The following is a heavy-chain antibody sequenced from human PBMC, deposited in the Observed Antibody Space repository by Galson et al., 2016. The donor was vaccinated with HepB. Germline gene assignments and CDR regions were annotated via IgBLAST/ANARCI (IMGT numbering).Heavy chain of an antibody. D-gene: IGHD2-21*02. CDR3: ARTTGDCGGDCSWFDP. Sequence: TLSLTCTVSGGSIRSPNYYWTWIRQHPGTGLEWIGYIFYRGDTYYNPSLRSRVSISMDTSKNRFSLQLTFVTAADAAVYYCARTTGDCGGDCSWFDPWGQGTLVTVSS. CDR2: IFYRGDT. V-gene: IGHV4-31*03. J-gene: IGHJ5*02. CDR1: GGSIRSPNYY.